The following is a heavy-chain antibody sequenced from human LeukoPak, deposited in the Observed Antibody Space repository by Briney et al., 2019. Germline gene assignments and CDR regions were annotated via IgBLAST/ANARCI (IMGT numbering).Heavy chain of an antibody. Sequence: SETLSLTCTVAGDSISSHCWSWIRRPPGKGLEWIGYICNSGTTNYNPSLKSRVTISLDTSENQFSLKLSSVSAADTAIYYCARDKAPCSYTTCPFYGFDYWGQGTLVTVSS. J-gene: IGHJ4*02. D-gene: IGHD3-16*02. CDR3: ARDKAPCSYTTCPFYGFDY. CDR2: ICNSGTT. CDR1: GDSISSHC. V-gene: IGHV4-59*11.